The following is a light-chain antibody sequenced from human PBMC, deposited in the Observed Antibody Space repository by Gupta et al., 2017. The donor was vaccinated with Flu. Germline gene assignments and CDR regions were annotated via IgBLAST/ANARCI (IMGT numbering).Light chain of an antibody. CDR3: SAETSTNNGLV. Sequence: ASYCTRASSDVGGYDYVAWYQQHPATAPNLIFFEDSRRTGGTPDRFSGSKSATTAAMTITGLRAEEEAGYYCSAETSTNNGLVFGGGTKLTVL. V-gene: IGLV2-8*01. J-gene: IGLJ2*01. CDR2: EDS. CDR1: SSDVGGYDY.